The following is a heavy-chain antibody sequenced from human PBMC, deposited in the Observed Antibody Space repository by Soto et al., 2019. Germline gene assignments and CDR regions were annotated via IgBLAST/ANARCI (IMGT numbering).Heavy chain of an antibody. CDR1: GFTFRSYS. Sequence: GGSLRLSCAASGFTFRSYSMNWVRQAPGKGLEWVSSISSSTYIYYADSVKGRFTISRDNAKNSLYLQMNSLRAEDTAVYYCARDLTGAKTDFDYWGQGTPVTVSS. J-gene: IGHJ4*02. CDR2: ISSSTYI. CDR3: ARDLTGAKTDFDY. D-gene: IGHD1-1*01. V-gene: IGHV3-21*01.